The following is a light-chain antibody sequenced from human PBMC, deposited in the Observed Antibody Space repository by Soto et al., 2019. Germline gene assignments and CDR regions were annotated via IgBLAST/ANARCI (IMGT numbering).Light chain of an antibody. CDR1: QSISSW. V-gene: IGKV1-5*03. CDR3: QQYNSYST. J-gene: IGKJ1*01. CDR2: KAS. Sequence: DIQMTQSPSTLSASVGDRVTITCRASQSISSWLAWYQQKPGKAPKLLIYKASSLESGVPSRFSGSGSGTEFTLTISSLQTYDFATYYCQQYNSYSTFGQGTKVDIK.